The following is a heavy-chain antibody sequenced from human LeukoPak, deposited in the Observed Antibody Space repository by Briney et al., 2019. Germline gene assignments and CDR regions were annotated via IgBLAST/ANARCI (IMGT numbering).Heavy chain of an antibody. J-gene: IGHJ3*02. D-gene: IGHD3-22*01. CDR3: ARTSTYYYDPDAFDI. CDR1: GFTFSSYS. V-gene: IGHV3-21*01. Sequence: SGGSLRLSCAASGFTFSSYSMNWVRQAPGKGLEWVSSISSSSSYIYYADSVKGRFTISRDNAKNSLYLQMNSLRAEDTAVYYCARTSTYYYDPDAFDIWGQGTMVTVSS. CDR2: ISSSSSYI.